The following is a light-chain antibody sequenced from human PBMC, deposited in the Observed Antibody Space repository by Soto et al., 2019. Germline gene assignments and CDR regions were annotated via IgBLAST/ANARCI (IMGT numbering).Light chain of an antibody. J-gene: IGKJ2*01. CDR3: QQYGSSPPGYT. V-gene: IGKV3-20*01. CDR1: QSVSSSY. Sequence: EIGLTQSPGTLSLSPGERDTLSCRASQSVSSSYLAWYQQKPGQAPRLLIYGAFNMATGIPDMFSGSVSGTDFTLTISRLEPEDFAVHYRQQYGSSPPGYTFGQWTKLEIK. CDR2: GAF.